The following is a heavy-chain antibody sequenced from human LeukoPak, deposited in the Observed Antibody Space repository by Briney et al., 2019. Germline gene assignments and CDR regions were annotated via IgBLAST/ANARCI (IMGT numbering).Heavy chain of an antibody. CDR1: GFTFSSYW. V-gene: IGHV3-7*01. J-gene: IGHJ4*02. Sequence: GGSLRLSCSASGFTFSSYWMSWVRQAPGKGLEWVANIKQDGSEKYYVDSVKGRFTISRDNAKNSLYLQMNSLRAEDTAVYYCARTYYDSSGYYPDDYWGQGTLVTVSS. CDR3: ARTYYDSSGYYPDDY. D-gene: IGHD3-22*01. CDR2: IKQDGSEK.